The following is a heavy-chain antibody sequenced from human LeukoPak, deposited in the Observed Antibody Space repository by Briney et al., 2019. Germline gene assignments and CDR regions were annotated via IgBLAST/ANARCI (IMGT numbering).Heavy chain of an antibody. V-gene: IGHV1-18*01. J-gene: IGHJ4*02. D-gene: IGHD3-9*01. CDR1: GYTFTSYG. CDR3: ARGIWRLNYDILTGYPPGDY. Sequence: ASVKVSCKASGYTFTSYGISWVRQAPGQGLEWMGWISAYNGNTNYAQKLQGRVTMTTDTSTSTAYMELRSLRSDDTAVYYCARGIWRLNYDILTGYPPGDYWGQGTLVTVSS. CDR2: ISAYNGNT.